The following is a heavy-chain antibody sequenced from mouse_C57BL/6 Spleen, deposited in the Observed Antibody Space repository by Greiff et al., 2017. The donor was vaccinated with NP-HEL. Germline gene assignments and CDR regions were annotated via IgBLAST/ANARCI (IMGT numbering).Heavy chain of an antibody. Sequence: QVQLKESGPGLVAPSQSLSITCTVSGFSLTSYGVDWVRQPPGKGLEGLGGIWGGGSTNYNSALMFRMSLSKDNSKSQVFLKINSLQTDDTAMYYCAKRSSYWYFEVWGTGTTVTVSS. D-gene: IGHD1-1*01. J-gene: IGHJ1*03. V-gene: IGHV2-9*01. CDR2: IWGGGST. CDR1: GFSLTSYG. CDR3: AKRSSYWYFEV.